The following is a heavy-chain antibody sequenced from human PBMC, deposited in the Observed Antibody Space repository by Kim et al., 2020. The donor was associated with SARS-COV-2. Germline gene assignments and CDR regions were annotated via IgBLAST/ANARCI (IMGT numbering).Heavy chain of an antibody. J-gene: IGHJ4*02. CDR2: IYSGGST. D-gene: IGHD5-12*01. CDR3: ARTSGYDWVLVTRDDY. CDR1: GFTVSSNY. V-gene: IGHV3-53*01. Sequence: GGSLRLSCAASGFTVSSNYMSWVRQAPGKGLEWVSVIYSGGSTYYADSVKGRFTISRDNSKNTLYLQMNSLRAEDTAVYYCARTSGYDWVLVTRDDYWGQGTLVTVSS.